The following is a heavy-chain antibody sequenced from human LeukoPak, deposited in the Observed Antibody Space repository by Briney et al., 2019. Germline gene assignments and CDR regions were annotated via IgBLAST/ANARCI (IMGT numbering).Heavy chain of an antibody. CDR2: IYYSGST. V-gene: IGHV4-39*01. CDR3: ARLSSSSVSDAFDI. D-gene: IGHD6-6*01. CDR1: GGSISSSSYY. Sequence: SETLSLTCTVSGGSISSSSYYWGWIRQPPGKGLEWIGSIYYSGSTYYNPSLKSRVTISVDTSKNQFSLKLSSVTAADTAVYYCARLSSSSVSDAFDIWGQGTMVTVPS. J-gene: IGHJ3*02.